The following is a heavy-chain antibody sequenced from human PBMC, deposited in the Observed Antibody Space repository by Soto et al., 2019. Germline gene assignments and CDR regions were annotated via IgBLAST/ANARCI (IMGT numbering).Heavy chain of an antibody. CDR2: ISAYNGNT. CDR1: GYTFTSYG. J-gene: IGHJ4*02. V-gene: IGHV1-18*01. D-gene: IGHD1-7*01. Sequence: XSVKVSFNASGYTFTSYGISLVRHSPGQGLEWMGWISAYNGNTNYAQKLQGRVTMTTDTSTSTAYMELRSLRSDDTAVYYCARGNWNYVHPVDYWGQGTLVTAPQ. CDR3: ARGNWNYVHPVDY.